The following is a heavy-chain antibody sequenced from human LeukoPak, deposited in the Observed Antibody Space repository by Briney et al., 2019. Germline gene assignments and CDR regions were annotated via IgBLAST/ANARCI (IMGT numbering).Heavy chain of an antibody. CDR2: IYTSGST. CDR1: GGSISSYY. Sequence: SETLSLTCTVSGGSISSYYWSWIRQPAGKGLEWIGRIYTSGSTNYNPSLKSRATMSVDTSKNQFSLKLSSVTAANTAVYYCAKSGRRYYDSSGYDDSDFDYWGQGTLVTVSS. D-gene: IGHD3-22*01. CDR3: AKSGRRYYDSSGYDDSDFDY. V-gene: IGHV4-4*07. J-gene: IGHJ4*02.